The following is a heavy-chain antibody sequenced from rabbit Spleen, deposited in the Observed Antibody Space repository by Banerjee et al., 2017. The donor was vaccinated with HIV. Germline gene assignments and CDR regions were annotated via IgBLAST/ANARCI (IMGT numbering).Heavy chain of an antibody. CDR2: IDTGSSDFT. V-gene: IGHV1S45*01. CDR3: ARDLTGIIGWNFNL. Sequence: QEQLVESGGGRVKPEGSLKLSCKTSGFSFSNKAVMCWVRQAPGKGLEWIACIDTGSSDFTYFASWAKGRFTCYKTSSTTVTLQMTSLTAADTATYFCARDLTGIIGWNFNLWCPGTLVTVS. CDR1: GFSFSNKAV. J-gene: IGHJ4*01. D-gene: IGHD1-1*01.